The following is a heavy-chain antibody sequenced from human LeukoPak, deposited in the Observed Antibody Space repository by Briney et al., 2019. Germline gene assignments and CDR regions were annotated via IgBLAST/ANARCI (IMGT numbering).Heavy chain of an antibody. CDR3: ARGLRRRSYGSGSLGRYYYYYMDV. CDR1: PDSISSSAYY. D-gene: IGHD3-10*01. V-gene: IGHV4-39*07. Sequence: SETLSLTCTVSPDSISSSAYYWSWIRQPPGKGLEWIGEINHSGSTNYNPSLKSRVTISVDTSKNQFSLKLSSVTAADTAVYYCARGLRRRSYGSGSLGRYYYYYMDVWGKGTTVTVSS. J-gene: IGHJ6*03. CDR2: INHSGST.